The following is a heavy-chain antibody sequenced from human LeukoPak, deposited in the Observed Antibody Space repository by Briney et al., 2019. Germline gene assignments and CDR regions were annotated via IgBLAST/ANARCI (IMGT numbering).Heavy chain of an antibody. V-gene: IGHV1-69*05. J-gene: IGHJ4*02. D-gene: IGHD3-16*01. CDR1: GGTFSSYA. CDR3: ARAPYYDYVDDY. CDR2: IIPIFGTA. Sequence: SVKVSCKASGGTFSSYAIGWVRQAPGQGLEWMGRIIPIFGTANYAQKFQGRVTITTDESTSTAYMELSSLRSEDTAVYYCARAPYYDYVDDYWGQGTLVTVSS.